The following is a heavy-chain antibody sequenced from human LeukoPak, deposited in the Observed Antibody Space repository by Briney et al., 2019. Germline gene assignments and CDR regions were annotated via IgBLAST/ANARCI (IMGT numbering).Heavy chain of an antibody. CDR3: ARDAGIHCSSTSCHAVGEDYYYYYGMDV. Sequence: PSETLSLTCTVSGGSISSGDYYWSWVRQPPGRGLEWIGYIYYSGSTYYNPSLKSRVTISVDTSKNQFSLKLSSVTAADPAVYYCARDAGIHCSSTSCHAVGEDYYYYYGMDVWGQGTTVTVSS. J-gene: IGHJ6*02. V-gene: IGHV4-30-4*01. D-gene: IGHD2-2*01. CDR2: IYYSGST. CDR1: GGSISSGDYY.